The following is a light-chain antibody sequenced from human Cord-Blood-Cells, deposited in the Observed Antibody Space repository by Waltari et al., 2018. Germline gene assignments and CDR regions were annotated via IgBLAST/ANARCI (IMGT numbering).Light chain of an antibody. CDR1: QDISNY. CDR3: QQYDNLPRT. CDR2: DAS. J-gene: IGKJ3*01. Sequence: DIQMTQSPSSLSASVGDRVTITCQASQDISNYLNWYQQKPGKDPKLLIYDASILETGVPPRFSGSGSGTDFTFTISSLQPEDSATYYCQQYDNLPRTFGPGTKVDIK. V-gene: IGKV1-33*01.